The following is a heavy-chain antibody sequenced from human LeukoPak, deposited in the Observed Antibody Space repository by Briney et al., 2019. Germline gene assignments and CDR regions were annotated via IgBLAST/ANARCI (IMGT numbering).Heavy chain of an antibody. Sequence: SETLSLTCTVYGGSISSSSYYWGWIRQPPGKGLEWIGSIYYSGSTYYNPSLRSRVTIPVDTSKNQFSLKLSSVPAADTAVYYCARDSVESGYDSWWFDPWGQGPLVTVSS. V-gene: IGHV4-39*07. CDR3: ARDSVESGYDSWWFDP. CDR2: IYYSGST. D-gene: IGHD5-12*01. CDR1: GGSISSSSYY. J-gene: IGHJ5*02.